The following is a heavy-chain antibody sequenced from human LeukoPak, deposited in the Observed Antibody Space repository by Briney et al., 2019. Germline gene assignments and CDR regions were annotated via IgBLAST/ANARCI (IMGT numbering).Heavy chain of an antibody. CDR2: ISNNGGYT. CDR3: GRDGRIVPDY. V-gene: IGHV3-23*01. J-gene: IGHJ4*02. Sequence: GGSLRLSCAASGFTFSSSAMSWVRQAPGKGLEWVSAISNNGGYTYYADSVQGRFTISRDNSKSTLCLHMNSLRAEDTAVYFCGRDGRIVPDYWGQGTLVTVSS. CDR1: GFTFSSSA. D-gene: IGHD2-21*01.